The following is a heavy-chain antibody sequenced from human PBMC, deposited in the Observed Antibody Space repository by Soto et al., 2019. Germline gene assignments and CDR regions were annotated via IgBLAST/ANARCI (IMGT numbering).Heavy chain of an antibody. CDR3: ARPTGPRSWYPRFWWDGYYYYGMDV. CDR1: GVTFSSYA. Sequence: GASVKVSCKASGVTFSSYAISWVRQAPGQGLEWMGGIIPIFGIANYAQKFQGRVTITADKSTSTAYMELSSLRSEDTAVYYCARPTGPRSWYPRFWWDGYYYYGMDVWGQRTTVTVSS. CDR2: IIPIFGIA. V-gene: IGHV1-69*10. J-gene: IGHJ6*02. D-gene: IGHD6-13*01.